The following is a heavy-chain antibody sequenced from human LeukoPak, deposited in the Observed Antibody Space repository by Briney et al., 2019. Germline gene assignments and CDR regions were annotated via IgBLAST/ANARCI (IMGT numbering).Heavy chain of an antibody. Sequence: SETLSLTCTVSGGSISSYYWSWIRQPAGKGLEWIGRIYTSGSTNYNPSLKSRVTMSVDTSKNQFSLKLSSVTAADTAVYYCAGDLRYYYDSSGYKYYYYYGMDVWGQGTTVTVSS. D-gene: IGHD3-22*01. CDR2: IYTSGST. J-gene: IGHJ6*02. CDR1: GGSISSYY. V-gene: IGHV4-4*07. CDR3: AGDLRYYYDSSGYKYYYYYGMDV.